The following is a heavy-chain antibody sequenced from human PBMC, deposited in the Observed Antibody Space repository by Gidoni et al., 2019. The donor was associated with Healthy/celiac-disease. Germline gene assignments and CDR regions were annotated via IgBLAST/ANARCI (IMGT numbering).Heavy chain of an antibody. CDR3: ARGDYGSGSHFDY. CDR1: GGSISSGGYY. CDR2: IYYSGST. V-gene: IGHV4-31*03. D-gene: IGHD3-10*01. J-gene: IGHJ4*02. Sequence: QVQLQESGPGLVKPSQTLSLTCTVSGGSISSGGYYWSWIRQHPGKGLGWIGYIYYSGSTYYNPSLKSRVTISVDTSKNQFSLKLSSVTAADTAVYYCARGDYGSGSHFDYWGQGTLVTVSS.